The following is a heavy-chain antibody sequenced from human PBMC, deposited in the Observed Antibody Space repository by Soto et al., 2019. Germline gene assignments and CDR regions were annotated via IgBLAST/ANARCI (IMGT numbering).Heavy chain of an antibody. CDR3: ARLTGTNFDY. J-gene: IGHJ4*02. D-gene: IGHD1-20*01. CDR1: GGTFSSYA. Sequence: ASVKVSCKASGGTFSSYAISWVRQAPGQGLEWMGGIIPIFGTANYAQKFQGRVTMTRDTSTSTVYMELSSLRSEDTAVYYCARLTGTNFDYWGQGTLVTVSS. V-gene: IGHV1-69*05. CDR2: IIPIFGTA.